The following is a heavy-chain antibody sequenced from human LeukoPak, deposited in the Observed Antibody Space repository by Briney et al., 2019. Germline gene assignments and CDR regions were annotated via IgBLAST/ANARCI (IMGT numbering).Heavy chain of an antibody. CDR1: GFTFSSYE. CDR2: ISSSSSYT. CDR3: ARVKGPKRSAGDY. J-gene: IGHJ4*02. Sequence: GGSLRLSCAASGFTFSSYEMNWVRQAPGKGLEWVSYISSSSSYTNYADSVKGRFTISRDNAKNSLYLQMNSLRAEDTAVYYCARVKGPKRSAGDYWGQGTLVTVSS. V-gene: IGHV3-48*03. D-gene: IGHD6-19*01.